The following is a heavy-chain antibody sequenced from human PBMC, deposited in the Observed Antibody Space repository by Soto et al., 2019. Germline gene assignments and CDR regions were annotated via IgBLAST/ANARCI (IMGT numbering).Heavy chain of an antibody. J-gene: IGHJ4*02. D-gene: IGHD4-4*01. CDR1: GFTFSSFA. CDR2: ISVSGDTT. CDR3: AKDGVGSVTTVSYFDS. V-gene: IGHV3-23*01. Sequence: EVQLLESGGGLVQSGGSLRLSCAASGFTFSSFAMNWVRQAPGKGLEWISTISVSGDTTTYADSVKGRFTIARDNSMDTLYLQMNTLRAEDTALYCCAKDGVGSVTTVSYFDSWGQGTRVTVSS.